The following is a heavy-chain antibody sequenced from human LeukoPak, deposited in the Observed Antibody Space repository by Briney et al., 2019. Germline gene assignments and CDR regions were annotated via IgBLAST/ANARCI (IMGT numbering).Heavy chain of an antibody. V-gene: IGHV3-30*02. D-gene: IGHD3-10*01. Sequence: GGSLRLSCAASGFTFSSYGIYWVRQAPGKGLDWVAFIRSDGSDKYYADSVKGRFTISRDNSKNTLYLQMNSLRAEDTAVYYCAKDGVRDYYYMDVWGKGTTVTVSS. CDR2: IRSDGSDK. J-gene: IGHJ6*03. CDR3: AKDGVRDYYYMDV. CDR1: GFTFSSYG.